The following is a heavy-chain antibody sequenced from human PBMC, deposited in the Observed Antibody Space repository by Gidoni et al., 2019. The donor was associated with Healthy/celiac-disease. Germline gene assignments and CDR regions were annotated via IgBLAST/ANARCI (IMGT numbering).Heavy chain of an antibody. V-gene: IGHV3-7*01. CDR1: GFTFRSYW. CDR3: AREAGYSSSSETFDY. Sequence: EVQLVESGGGLVQPGGSLRLSCAAPGFTFRSYWMSWVRQAPGKGLEWVANIKQDGSEKYYVDSVKGRFTISRDNAKNSLYLQMNSLRAEDTAVYYCAREAGYSSSSETFDYWGQGTLVTVSS. CDR2: IKQDGSEK. D-gene: IGHD6-13*01. J-gene: IGHJ4*02.